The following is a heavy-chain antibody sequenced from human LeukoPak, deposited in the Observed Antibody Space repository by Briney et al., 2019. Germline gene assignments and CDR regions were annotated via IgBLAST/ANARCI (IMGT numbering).Heavy chain of an antibody. Sequence: SETLSLTCTVSGYSINSGYYWGWIRQPPGKGLEWIGSIWHTRSTYYHPSLKSRVTISVDTSKNQFSLKLTSVTAADTAVYYCARITDLSVATDYWGQGTLVTVSS. CDR1: GYSINSGYY. CDR3: ARITDLSVATDY. V-gene: IGHV4-38-2*02. J-gene: IGHJ4*02. CDR2: IWHTRST. D-gene: IGHD6-19*01.